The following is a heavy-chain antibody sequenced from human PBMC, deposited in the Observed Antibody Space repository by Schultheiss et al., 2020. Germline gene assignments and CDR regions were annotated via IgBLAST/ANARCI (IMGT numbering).Heavy chain of an antibody. Sequence: ASVKVSCKASGYTFTGYYMHWVRQAPGQGLEWMGWINPNSGGTNYAQKFQGRVTMTRDTSISTAYMELSRLRSDDTAVYYCATGFSDIVVVPAAIDPYFDYWSQGTLVTVSS. V-gene: IGHV1-2*02. J-gene: IGHJ4*02. D-gene: IGHD2-2*01. CDR1: GYTFTGYY. CDR2: INPNSGGT. CDR3: ATGFSDIVVVPAAIDPYFDY.